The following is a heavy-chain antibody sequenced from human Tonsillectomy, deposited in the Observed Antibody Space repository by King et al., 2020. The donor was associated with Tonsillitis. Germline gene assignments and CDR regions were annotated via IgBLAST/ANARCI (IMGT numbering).Heavy chain of an antibody. CDR1: GYSFTNYW. Sequence: VQLVESGAEVKKPGESLKISCKGSGYSFTNYWIGWVRQMPGKGLEWMGIIYPGDSDTRYSPSFQGQVTISADKSITTAYLQWSSLKASDTAMYYCARHGSIHVWDKYYYYGMDVWGQGTTVTVSS. V-gene: IGHV5-51*01. D-gene: IGHD5-18*01. CDR3: ARHGSIHVWDKYYYYGMDV. CDR2: IYPGDSDT. J-gene: IGHJ6*02.